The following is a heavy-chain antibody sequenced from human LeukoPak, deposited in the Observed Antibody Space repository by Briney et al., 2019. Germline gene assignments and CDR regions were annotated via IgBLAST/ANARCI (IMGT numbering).Heavy chain of an antibody. Sequence: SVKVSCKASGGTFSSYAISWVRQAPGQGLEWMGRIIPILGIANYAQKFQGRVTITADKSTSTAYMELSSLRSEDTAVYYCAMADYYGSGSYYNGSVDYWGRGTLVTVSS. CDR1: GGTFSSYA. D-gene: IGHD3-10*01. CDR3: AMADYYGSGSYYNGSVDY. J-gene: IGHJ4*02. CDR2: IIPILGIA. V-gene: IGHV1-69*04.